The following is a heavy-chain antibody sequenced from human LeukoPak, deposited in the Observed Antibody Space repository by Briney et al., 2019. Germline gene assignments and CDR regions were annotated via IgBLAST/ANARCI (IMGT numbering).Heavy chain of an antibody. CDR2: IHYSGST. CDR1: GGSISTGNYY. CDR3: ARGTPGYDY. J-gene: IGHJ4*02. Sequence: SETLSLTCTVSGGSISTGNYYWGWIRQPPGKGLEWIGYIHYSGSTNYNPSLKSRVTISVDTSKNQFSLKLNSVTAADTAVYYCARGTPGYDYWGQGTLVTVSS. D-gene: IGHD4-23*01. V-gene: IGHV4-61*01.